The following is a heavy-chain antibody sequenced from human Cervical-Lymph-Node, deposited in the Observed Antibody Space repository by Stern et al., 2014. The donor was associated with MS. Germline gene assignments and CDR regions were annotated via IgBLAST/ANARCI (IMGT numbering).Heavy chain of an antibody. V-gene: IGHV3-30*18. J-gene: IGHJ5*02. CDR1: GFTFSNYG. CDR3: VKDKFTYYYDNSGFSYFGS. D-gene: IGHD3-22*01. Sequence: QVQLVESGGGVVQPGRSLRVSCAASGFTFSNYGMHWVRQAPGKGLEWVAVISYDGSHKSYGDSVKGRFTISRDKSNNTLFLQLSSLRTEDTAVYYCVKDKFTYYYDNSGFSYFGSWGQGTQVTVSS. CDR2: ISYDGSHK.